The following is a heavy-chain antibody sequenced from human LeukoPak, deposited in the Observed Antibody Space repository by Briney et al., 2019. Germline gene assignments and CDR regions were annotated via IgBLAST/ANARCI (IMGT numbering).Heavy chain of an antibody. CDR3: PSFPTYCGGDCYPWS. Sequence: GGSLRLSCAASGFTFSSYAMSWVCQAPGKRLEWVSAISGSGGSTYYADSVKGRFTISRDNSKNTLYLQMNSLRAEDTAVYYCPSFPTYCGGDCYPWSWGQGTLVTVSS. V-gene: IGHV3-23*01. J-gene: IGHJ5*02. CDR1: GFTFSSYA. CDR2: ISGSGGST. D-gene: IGHD2-21*02.